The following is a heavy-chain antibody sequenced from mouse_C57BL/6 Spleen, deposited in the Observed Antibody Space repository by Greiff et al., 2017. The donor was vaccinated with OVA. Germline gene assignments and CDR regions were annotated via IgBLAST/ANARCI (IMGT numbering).Heavy chain of an antibody. CDR3: SRHEGNWDGYYAMDY. Sequence: VKLMESGAELVKPGASVKLSCKASGYTFTEYTIHWVKQRSGQGLEWIGWFYPGSGSIKYNEKFKDKATLTADKSSSTVYMELSRLTSEDSAVYFCSRHEGNWDGYYAMDYWGQGASVTFSS. J-gene: IGHJ4*01. CDR2: FYPGSGSI. CDR1: GYTFTEYT. D-gene: IGHD4-1*01. V-gene: IGHV1-62-2*01.